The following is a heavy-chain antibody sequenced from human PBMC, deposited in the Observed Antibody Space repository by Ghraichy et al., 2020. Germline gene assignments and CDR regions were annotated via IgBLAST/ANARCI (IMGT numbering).Heavy chain of an antibody. J-gene: IGHJ5*02. CDR1: GGSISSYY. CDR2: IYYSGST. Sequence: SCTVSGGSISSYYWSWIRQPPGKGLEWIGYIYYSGSTNYNPSLKSRVTISVDTSKNQFSLKLSSVTAADTAVYYCARGSADGYNNWFDPWGQGTLVTVSS. CDR3: ARGSADGYNNWFDP. V-gene: IGHV4-59*01. D-gene: IGHD5-24*01.